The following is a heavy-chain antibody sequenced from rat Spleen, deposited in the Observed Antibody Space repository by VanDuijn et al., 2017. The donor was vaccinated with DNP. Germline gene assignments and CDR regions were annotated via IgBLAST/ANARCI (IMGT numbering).Heavy chain of an antibody. CDR2: ISSGGST. V-gene: IGHV2S12*01. CDR1: GFSLTSYG. J-gene: IGHJ4*01. CDR3: TRGDA. Sequence: QVQLKESGPGLVQPSQTLSLTCTVSGFSLTSYGVSWVRQPPGKGLEWIAAISSGGSTYYNSALKSRLSISRDTSKSQVFLKMNSLQTEDTAIYFCTRGDAWGQGTSVTVSS.